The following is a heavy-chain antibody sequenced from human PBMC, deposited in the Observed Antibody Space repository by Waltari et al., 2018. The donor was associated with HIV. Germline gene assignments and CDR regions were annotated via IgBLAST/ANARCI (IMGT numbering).Heavy chain of an antibody. Sequence: QVELQESGPGLVKPSETLSLTSTVSRGSIPGCYWTWIRQSPGLGLEWIGHIYYSGRTTYNPSIKGRVIMSLDTSKNHISLNLRSLSAADTAVYYCARDLVVAAAEGFDPWGQGILVTVSS. CDR2: IYYSGRT. D-gene: IGHD2-15*01. V-gene: IGHV4-59*01. CDR3: ARDLVVAAAEGFDP. CDR1: RGSIPGCY. J-gene: IGHJ5*02.